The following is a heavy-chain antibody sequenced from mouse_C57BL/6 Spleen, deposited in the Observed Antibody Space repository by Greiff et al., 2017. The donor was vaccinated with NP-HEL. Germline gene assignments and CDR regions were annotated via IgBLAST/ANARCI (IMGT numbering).Heavy chain of an antibody. D-gene: IGHD1-2*01. J-gene: IGHJ1*03. CDR2: INPSNGGT. CDR1: GYTFTSYW. CDR3: ARSITTALWYFDV. V-gene: IGHV1-53*01. Sequence: QVQLQQPGTELVKPGASVKLSCEASGYTFTSYWMHWVKQRPGQGLEWIGNINPSNGGTNYNEKFKSKATLTVDKSSSTAYMQLSSLTSEDSAVYYCARSITTALWYFDVWGTGTTVTVSS.